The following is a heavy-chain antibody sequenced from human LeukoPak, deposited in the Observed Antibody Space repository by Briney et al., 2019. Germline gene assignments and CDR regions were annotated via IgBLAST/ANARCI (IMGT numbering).Heavy chain of an antibody. Sequence: SETLSLTCTVSGGSISSSSYYWGWLRQPPGKGLEWIGSIYYSGSTYYNPSLKSRVTISVDTSKNQFSLKLSSVTAADTAVYYCAREVEMATMDYWGQGTLVTVSS. J-gene: IGHJ4*02. V-gene: IGHV4-39*07. CDR3: AREVEMATMDY. CDR2: IYYSGST. CDR1: GGSISSSSYY. D-gene: IGHD5-24*01.